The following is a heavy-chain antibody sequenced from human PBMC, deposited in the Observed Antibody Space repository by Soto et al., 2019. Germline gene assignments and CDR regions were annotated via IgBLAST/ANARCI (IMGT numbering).Heavy chain of an antibody. CDR3: SKVRPWGRHFDWSPQWSDAD. D-gene: IGHD3-9*01. J-gene: IGHJ4*02. V-gene: IGHV3-11*01. CDR2: ISSSGSTI. Sequence: GGSLRLSCAASGFTFSDYYMSWIRQAPGKGLEWVSDISSSGSTIYYADSVKDRFTISRDNAKNTMYLQMNSLRAEDPAVYYFSKVRPWGRHFDWSPQWSDADWGEGTLVSVSS. CDR1: GFTFSDYY.